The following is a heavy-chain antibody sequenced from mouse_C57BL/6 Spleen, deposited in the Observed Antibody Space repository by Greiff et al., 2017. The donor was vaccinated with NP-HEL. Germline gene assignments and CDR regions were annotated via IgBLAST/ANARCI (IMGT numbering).Heavy chain of an antibody. CDR2: INPNNGGT. CDR3: ARGGLPRFAY. CDR1: GYTFTDYN. V-gene: IGHV1-18*01. Sequence: EVQLHHSLPELVKPGASVKIPCKASGYTFTDYNMDWVKQSHGKSLEWIGDINPNNGGTIYNQKFKGKATLTVDKSSSSAYMELRSLTSEDTAVYYCARGGLPRFAYWGQGTLVTVSA. D-gene: IGHD3-1*01. J-gene: IGHJ3*01.